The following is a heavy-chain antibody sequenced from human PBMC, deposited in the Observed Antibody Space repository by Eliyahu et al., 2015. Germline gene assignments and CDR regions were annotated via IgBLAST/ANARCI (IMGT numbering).Heavy chain of an antibody. Sequence: EVQLVESGGGLVQPGGSLRLSXCAASGFSISDNYMSWXRQAPGKGLEWVSVLYSGGYTYYRDSVKGRFTISRDSSKNTLYLQMKSLRAEDTAVYYCATHTSGWYGNYWGQGTLLTVSS. J-gene: IGHJ4*02. CDR1: GFSISDNY. CDR2: LYSGGYT. D-gene: IGHD6-19*01. CDR3: ATHTSGWYGNY. V-gene: IGHV3-66*01.